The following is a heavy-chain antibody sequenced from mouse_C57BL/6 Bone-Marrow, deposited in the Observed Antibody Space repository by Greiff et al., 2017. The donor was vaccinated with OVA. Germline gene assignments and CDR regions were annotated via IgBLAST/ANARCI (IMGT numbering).Heavy chain of an antibody. CDR3: AGNYGGYFDY. CDR1: GYTFTSYT. D-gene: IGHD2-1*01. Sequence: QVQLQQSGADLARPGASVKMSCKASGYTFTSYTLHWVKQRPGQGLEWIGYINPSSGYTKYNQKFKDKATLTADKSSSTAYMQLSSLTSEDSAVYYCAGNYGGYFDYWGQGTTLTVSS. CDR2: INPSSGYT. V-gene: IGHV1-4*01. J-gene: IGHJ2*01.